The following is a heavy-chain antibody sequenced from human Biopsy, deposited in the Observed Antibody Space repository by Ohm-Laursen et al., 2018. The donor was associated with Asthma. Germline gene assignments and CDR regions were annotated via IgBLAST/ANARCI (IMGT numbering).Heavy chain of an antibody. CDR2: INAANGNT. CDR3: ARTYFDFLTGQVHDAFAM. V-gene: IGHV1-3*01. Sequence: GASVKVSCKASGYTFINYAIHWVRQAPGHSLEWMGWINAANGNTKYSQKFQGRLTISRDTSASTAYMDLSSLRSEDTAVYYCARTYFDFLTGQVHDAFAMWGQETMVTVSS. J-gene: IGHJ3*02. CDR1: GYTFINYA. D-gene: IGHD3-9*01.